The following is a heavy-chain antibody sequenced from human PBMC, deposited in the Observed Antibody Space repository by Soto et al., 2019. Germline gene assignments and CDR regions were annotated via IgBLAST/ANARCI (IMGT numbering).Heavy chain of an antibody. D-gene: IGHD3-3*01. Sequence: EVQLVESGGGLVKPGGSLRLSCAASGFTFSNAWMSWVRQAPGKGLEWVGRIKSKTDGGTTDYAAPVKGRFTISRDDSKNTLYLKMNSLKTEDTAVYYCTTDRAANYDFWSGFPYYGMDVCGQGTTVTVSS. CDR1: GFTFSNAW. J-gene: IGHJ6*02. CDR2: IKSKTDGGTT. V-gene: IGHV3-15*01. CDR3: TTDRAANYDFWSGFPYYGMDV.